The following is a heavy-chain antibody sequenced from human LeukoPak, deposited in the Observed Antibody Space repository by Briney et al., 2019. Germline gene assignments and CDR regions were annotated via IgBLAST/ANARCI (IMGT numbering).Heavy chain of an antibody. J-gene: IGHJ4*02. CDR3: AKRSALLVGATFDY. CDR2: ISGSGGST. CDR1: GFTFSSYA. V-gene: IGHV3-23*01. D-gene: IGHD1-26*01. Sequence: GGSLRLSCAASGFTFSSYAMSCVRQAPGKGLEWVSAISGSGGSTYYADSVKGRFTIYRNNYKNTLYLQMNSLRAEDTAVYYCAKRSALLVGATFDYWGQGTLVTVSS.